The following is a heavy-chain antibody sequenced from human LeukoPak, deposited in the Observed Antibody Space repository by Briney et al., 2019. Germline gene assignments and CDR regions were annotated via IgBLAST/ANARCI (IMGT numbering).Heavy chain of an antibody. CDR2: SSWNSGSI. CDR3: AKVAYSSGWTNYFFDY. J-gene: IGHJ4*02. D-gene: IGHD6-19*01. V-gene: IGHV3-9*01. Sequence: GGSLRLSCAASGFTFDDYAMHWVRQAPGKGLEWVSGSSWNSGSIGYADSVKGRFTISRDNAKNSLYLQMNSLRAEDTALYYCAKVAYSSGWTNYFFDYWGQGTLVTVSS. CDR1: GFTFDDYA.